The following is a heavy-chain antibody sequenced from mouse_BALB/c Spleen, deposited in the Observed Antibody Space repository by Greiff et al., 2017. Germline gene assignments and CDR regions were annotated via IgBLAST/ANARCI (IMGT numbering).Heavy chain of an antibody. CDR3: ARGDPWFAY. D-gene: IGHD3-3*01. CDR1: GYAFSSSW. V-gene: IGHV1-82*01. CDR2: IYPGDGDT. Sequence: VQGVESGPELVKPGASVKISCKASGYAFSSSWMNWVKQRPGQGLEWIGRIYPGDGDTNYNGKFKGKATLTADKSSSTAYMQLSSLTSVDSAVYFCARGDPWFAYWGQGTLVTVSA. J-gene: IGHJ3*01.